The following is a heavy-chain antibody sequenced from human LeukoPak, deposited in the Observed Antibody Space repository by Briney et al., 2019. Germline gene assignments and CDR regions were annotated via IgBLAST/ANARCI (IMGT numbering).Heavy chain of an antibody. V-gene: IGHV4-38-2*02. CDR1: GYSISSGYY. Sequence: SETLSLTCTVSGYSISSGYYWGWIRPPPGKGREWIATIYHSGSTYYNPSLKSRVTISVDTSRNQFSLKLSSVTAADTAVYYCARGDYVDYWGEGILVTVSS. CDR3: ARGDYVDY. CDR2: IYHSGST. J-gene: IGHJ4*02.